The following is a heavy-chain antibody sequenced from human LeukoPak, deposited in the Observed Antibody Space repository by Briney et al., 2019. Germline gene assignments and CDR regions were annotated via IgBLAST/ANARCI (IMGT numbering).Heavy chain of an antibody. Sequence: GASVKVSCKASGGTFSSYAINWVRQAPGQGLEWMGGIIPIFGTANYAQKFQGRVTITADKSTSTAYMELSSLRSEDTAVYYCARQRVGAVAGNAFDIWGQGTMVTVSS. D-gene: IGHD6-19*01. CDR1: GGTFSSYA. J-gene: IGHJ3*02. CDR2: IIPIFGTA. V-gene: IGHV1-69*06. CDR3: ARQRVGAVAGNAFDI.